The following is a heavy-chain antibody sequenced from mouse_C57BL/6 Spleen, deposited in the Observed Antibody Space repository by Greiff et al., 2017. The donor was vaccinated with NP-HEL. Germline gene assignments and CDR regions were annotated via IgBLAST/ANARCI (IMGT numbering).Heavy chain of an antibody. CDR2: IRNKANGHTT. CDR1: GFTFTDYY. D-gene: IGHD4-1*01. Sequence: EVQLQESGGGLVQPGGSLSLSCAASGFTFTDYYMSWVRQPPGKALEWLGFIRNKANGHTTEYSASVKGRFTISRDNSQSILYLQMNDLRAEDSATYYCATTGYYAMAYWGQGPSVTVSS. CDR3: ATTGYYAMAY. V-gene: IGHV7-3*01. J-gene: IGHJ4*01.